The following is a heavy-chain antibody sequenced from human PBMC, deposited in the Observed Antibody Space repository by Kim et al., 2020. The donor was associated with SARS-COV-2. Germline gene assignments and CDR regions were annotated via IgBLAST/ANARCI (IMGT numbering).Heavy chain of an antibody. CDR3: ARVIAVAGIRTYYYYGMDV. CDR1: GYSFTSYW. Sequence: GESLKISCKGSGYSFTSYWIGWVCQMPGKGLEWMGIIYPGDSDTRYSPSFQGQVTISADKSISTAYLQWSSLKASDTAMYYCARVIAVAGIRTYYYYGMDVWGQGTTVTVSS. J-gene: IGHJ6*02. V-gene: IGHV5-51*01. CDR2: IYPGDSDT. D-gene: IGHD6-19*01.